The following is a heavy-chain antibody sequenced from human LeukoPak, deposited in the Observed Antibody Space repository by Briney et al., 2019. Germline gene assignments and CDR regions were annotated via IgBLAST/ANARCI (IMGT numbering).Heavy chain of an antibody. CDR3: TKASGSYRPDYYFDY. V-gene: IGHV3-49*04. D-gene: IGHD1-26*01. CDR1: GFTFGDYA. Sequence: GGSLRLSRAASGFTFGDYAMSWVRQAPGKGLEWVGFIRSKAYGGITEYAASVKGRFTISRDDSKSIAYLQMNSLKTEDTAVYYCTKASGSYRPDYYFDYWGQGTLVTVSS. CDR2: IRSKAYGGIT. J-gene: IGHJ4*02.